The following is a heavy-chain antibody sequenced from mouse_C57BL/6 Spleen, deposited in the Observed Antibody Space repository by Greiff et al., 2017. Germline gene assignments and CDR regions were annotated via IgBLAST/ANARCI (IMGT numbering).Heavy chain of an antibody. D-gene: IGHD4-1*01. J-gene: IGHJ2*01. CDR2: IDPSDSYT. Sequence: QVQLQQSGAELVKPGASVKLSCKASGYTFTSYWMQWVKQRPGQGLEWIGEIDPSDSYTNYNQKFKGKATLTVDTSSSTAYMQLSSLTSEDSAVYYCARAGELGRDYWGQGTTLTVSS. CDR3: ARAGELGRDY. V-gene: IGHV1-50*01. CDR1: GYTFTSYW.